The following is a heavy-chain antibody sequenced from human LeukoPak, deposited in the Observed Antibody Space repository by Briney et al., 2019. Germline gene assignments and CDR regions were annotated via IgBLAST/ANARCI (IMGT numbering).Heavy chain of an antibody. Sequence: EWIGSIYYSGSTYYNPSLKSRVTISVDTSKNQFSLKLSSVTAADTAVYYCASLGTAMVFDYWGQGTLVTVSS. D-gene: IGHD5-18*01. CDR3: ASLGTAMVFDY. CDR2: IYYSGST. J-gene: IGHJ4*02. V-gene: IGHV4-39*01.